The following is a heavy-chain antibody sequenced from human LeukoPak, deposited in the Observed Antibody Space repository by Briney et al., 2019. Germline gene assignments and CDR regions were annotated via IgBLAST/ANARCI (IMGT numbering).Heavy chain of an antibody. V-gene: IGHV3-7*01. CDR1: GFTFTGYW. D-gene: IGHD7-27*01. CDR3: AREDWGPDY. J-gene: IGHJ4*02. Sequence: PGGSLRLSCAASGFTFTGYWMVWVRQAPGKGLEWVANIKQDGSQKHYVDFVKGRFTISRDNAKKSLYLQMNNRRAEDTGVYYCAREDWGPDYWGQGTLVTVSS. CDR2: IKQDGSQK.